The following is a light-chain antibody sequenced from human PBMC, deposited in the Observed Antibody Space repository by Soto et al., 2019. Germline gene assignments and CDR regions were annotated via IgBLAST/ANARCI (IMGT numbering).Light chain of an antibody. CDR3: QQHSHWPPWT. CDR1: ESVRTC. V-gene: IGKV3-11*01. Sequence: EIVLTQSPATLSLSPGERATLSCRASESVRTCVYWYQQKPGPAPRPLIHSECNRATGIPARFSGSGSGTDFTLTISNLEPEDFAVYYCQQHSHWPPWTFGQGTKVDI. J-gene: IGKJ1*01. CDR2: SEC.